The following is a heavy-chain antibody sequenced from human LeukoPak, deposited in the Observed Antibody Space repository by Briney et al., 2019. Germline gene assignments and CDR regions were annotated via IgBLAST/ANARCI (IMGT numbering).Heavy chain of an antibody. CDR2: ISSNGGST. CDR3: ARGSGSFLRTPNDY. D-gene: IGHD6-19*01. V-gene: IGHV3-64*01. CDR1: GFTFSSYA. J-gene: IGHJ4*02. Sequence: PGGSLRLSCAASGFTFSSYAMHWVRQAPGKGLEYVPAISSNGGSTYYANSVKGRFTISRDNSKNTLYLQMGSLRAEDMAVYYCARGSGSFLRTPNDYWGQGTLVTVSS.